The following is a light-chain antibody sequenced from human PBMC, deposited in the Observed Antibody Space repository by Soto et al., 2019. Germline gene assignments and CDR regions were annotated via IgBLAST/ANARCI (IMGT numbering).Light chain of an antibody. V-gene: IGLV2-23*01. CDR3: CSYAGSSTFYV. J-gene: IGLJ1*01. Sequence: QSVLTQPASVSGSPGQSITISCTGTSSDVGSYDLVSWYQQHPGKAPKLTIYEGSKRPSGVSNRFSGSKSGNTASLTISGLQAEDEADYYCCSYAGSSTFYVFGSGTKVTVL. CDR2: EGS. CDR1: SSDVGSYDL.